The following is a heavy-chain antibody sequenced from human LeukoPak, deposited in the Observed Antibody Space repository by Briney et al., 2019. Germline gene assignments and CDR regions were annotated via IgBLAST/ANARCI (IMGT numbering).Heavy chain of an antibody. D-gene: IGHD2-2*01. J-gene: IGHJ4*02. CDR3: ARVAGTIVVVPAALDY. Sequence: ASVKVSCKASGYTFTSYAMHWVRQDPGQRLEWMGWINAGNGNTKYSQKFQGRVTITRDTSASTAYMELSSLRSEDTAVYYCARVAGTIVVVPAALDYWGQGTLVTVSS. V-gene: IGHV1-3*01. CDR2: INAGNGNT. CDR1: GYTFTSYA.